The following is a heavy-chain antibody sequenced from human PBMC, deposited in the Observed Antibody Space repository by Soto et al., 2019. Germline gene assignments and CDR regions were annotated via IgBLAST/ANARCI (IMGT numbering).Heavy chain of an antibody. V-gene: IGHV4-39*01. CDR3: ATHTSGSRNGPHT. CDR1: GGSIKNTGAN. J-gene: IGHJ5*02. Sequence: ETLSLTCTVSGGSIKNTGANWGWVRQPPGKGLEWIGSVYYTGTTYYNPSLQSRVTISIDTSKNQYSLSVNSVAAADTAVYNCATHTSGSRNGPHTWGQGTLVTVSS. CDR2: VYYTGTT. D-gene: IGHD1-26*01.